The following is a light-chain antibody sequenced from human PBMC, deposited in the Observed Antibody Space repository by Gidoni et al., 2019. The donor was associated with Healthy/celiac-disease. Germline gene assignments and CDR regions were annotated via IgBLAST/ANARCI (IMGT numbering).Light chain of an antibody. CDR2: DVS. J-gene: IGLJ1*01. CDR1: SSDVGGYNY. Sequence: QSALTQPASVSGSPGQSITISCTGTSSDVGGYNYVSWYQQHPGKAPKLMIYDVSNRPSGVSNRFSGSKSGNTASLTISGLQAEDEADYYCSSYTSSSTLDYVFGTGTKVXV. V-gene: IGLV2-14*01. CDR3: SSYTSSSTLDYV.